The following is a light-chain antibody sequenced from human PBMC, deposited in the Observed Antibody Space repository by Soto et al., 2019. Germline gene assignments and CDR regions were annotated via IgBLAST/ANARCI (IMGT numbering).Light chain of an antibody. J-gene: IGLJ2*01. Sequence: QPVLTQSPSASASLGASVKLTCTLSSGHNNYAIAWHQQQPEKGPRYLMKLNSDGSHNKGDGIPDRFSGSSSGAERHLTISSLLSEDEADYYCQTWGTAIHDVVFGGGTKLTVL. CDR3: QTWGTAIHDVV. V-gene: IGLV4-69*01. CDR2: LNSDGSH. CDR1: SGHNNYA.